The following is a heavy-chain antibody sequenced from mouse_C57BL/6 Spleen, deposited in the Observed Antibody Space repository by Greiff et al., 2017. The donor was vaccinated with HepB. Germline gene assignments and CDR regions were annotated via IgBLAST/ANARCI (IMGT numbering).Heavy chain of an antibody. CDR1: GFTFSSYA. J-gene: IGHJ2*01. CDR3: ARDSDGYSYYFDY. Sequence: DVKLVESGGGLVKPGGSLKLSCAASGFTFSSYAMSWVRQTPEKRLEWVATISDGGSYTYYPDNVKGRFTISRDNAKNNLYLQMSHLKSEDTAMYYCARDSDGYSYYFDYWGQGTTLTVSS. D-gene: IGHD2-3*01. CDR2: ISDGGSYT. V-gene: IGHV5-4*01.